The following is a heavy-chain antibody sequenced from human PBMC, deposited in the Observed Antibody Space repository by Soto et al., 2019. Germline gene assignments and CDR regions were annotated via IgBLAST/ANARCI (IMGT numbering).Heavy chain of an antibody. CDR1: GFTFSTYS. Sequence: PGGSLRLSCVGSGFTFSTYSINWVRQAPGKGLEWVSSISSRSDIYYADSVKGRFSISRDNANNSLYLEMNSLRVEDTAVYYCARSGDNFNVLDYWGQGTPVTVSS. J-gene: IGHJ4*02. CDR2: ISSRSDI. CDR3: ARSGDNFNVLDY. V-gene: IGHV3-21*01. D-gene: IGHD1-1*01.